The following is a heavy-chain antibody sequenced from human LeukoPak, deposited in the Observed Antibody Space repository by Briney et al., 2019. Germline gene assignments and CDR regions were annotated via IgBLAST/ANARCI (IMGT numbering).Heavy chain of an antibody. CDR3: AGGLYYDFWSGSRGSVYYYYMDV. D-gene: IGHD3-3*01. Sequence: GASVTVSCKASGGTFSSYAISWVRQAPGQGLEWMGGIIPIFGTANYAQKFQGRVTITTDESTSTAYMELSSLRSEDTAVYYCAGGLYYDFWSGSRGSVYYYYMDVWGKGTTVTVSS. V-gene: IGHV1-69*05. CDR1: GGTFSSYA. CDR2: IIPIFGTA. J-gene: IGHJ6*03.